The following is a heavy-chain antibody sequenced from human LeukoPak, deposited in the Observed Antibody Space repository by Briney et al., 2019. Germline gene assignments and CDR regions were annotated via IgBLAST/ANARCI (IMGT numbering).Heavy chain of an antibody. CDR3: ARGPAIGIAVAGHLQH. CDR2: MNPNSGNT. V-gene: IGHV1-8*03. Sequence: ASVKVSCKASGYTFTSYDINWVRQATGQGLEWMGWMNPNSGNTGYAQKVQGRVTITRNTSISTAYMELSSLRSEDTAVYYCARGPAIGIAVAGHLQHWGQGTLVTVSS. CDR1: GYTFTSYD. D-gene: IGHD6-19*01. J-gene: IGHJ1*01.